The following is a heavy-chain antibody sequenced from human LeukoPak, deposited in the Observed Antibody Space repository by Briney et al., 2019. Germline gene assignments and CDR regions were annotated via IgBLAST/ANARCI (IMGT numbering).Heavy chain of an antibody. Sequence: PSETLSLTCTVSGGPISSYFWSWVRQPPGKGLEWIGYIYYSGSTDYNPSLKSRVTISVDTSKNQLSLKLASVTTADTAVYYCARDRWLGYWGQGTLVTVSS. CDR2: IYYSGST. D-gene: IGHD5-12*01. V-gene: IGHV4-59*01. J-gene: IGHJ4*02. CDR1: GGPISSYF. CDR3: ARDRWLGY.